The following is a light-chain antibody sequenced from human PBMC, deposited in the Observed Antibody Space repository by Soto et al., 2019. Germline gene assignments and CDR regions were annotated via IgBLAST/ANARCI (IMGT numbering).Light chain of an antibody. Sequence: VLTQSPGTLSLSPGERATLSCRASQSVNSNFLAWYQQNPGESPRLLIYGASNRATGTPDRFSGSGSGTDFTLTISRLEPEDFAVYYCQQYGSSPPTFGQGTRLAIK. CDR3: QQYGSSPPT. V-gene: IGKV3-20*01. CDR1: QSVNSNF. J-gene: IGKJ5*01. CDR2: GAS.